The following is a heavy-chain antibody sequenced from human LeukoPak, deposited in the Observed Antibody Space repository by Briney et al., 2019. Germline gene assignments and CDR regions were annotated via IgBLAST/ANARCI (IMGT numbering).Heavy chain of an antibody. Sequence: GGSLRLSCAASGFPFSSYAMSWVRQAPGNGLEWVSAISAGGRSTYYADSVKGRFTISRDNSKNTLYLQVNSLRAEDAAVYYCAKDRITMIVFDSFDIWGQGTMVTVSS. V-gene: IGHV3-23*01. D-gene: IGHD3-22*01. J-gene: IGHJ3*02. CDR2: ISAGGRST. CDR1: GFPFSSYA. CDR3: AKDRITMIVFDSFDI.